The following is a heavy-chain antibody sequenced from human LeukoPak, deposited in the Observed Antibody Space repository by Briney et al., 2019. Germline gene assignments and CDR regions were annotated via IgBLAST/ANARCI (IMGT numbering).Heavy chain of an antibody. V-gene: IGHV3-11*04. Sequence: GGSLRLSCAASGFTFSDYSMNWIRQAPGKGLGWVSYISSSGNTIYYADSVKGRFTISRDNAKNSLYLQMNSLRAEDTAVYYCAELGITMIGGVWGKGTTVTISS. D-gene: IGHD3-10*02. J-gene: IGHJ6*04. CDR2: ISSSGNTI. CDR3: AELGITMIGGV. CDR1: GFTFSDYS.